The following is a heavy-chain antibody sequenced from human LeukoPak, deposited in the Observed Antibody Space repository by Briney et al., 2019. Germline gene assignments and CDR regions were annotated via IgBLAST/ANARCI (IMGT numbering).Heavy chain of an antibody. D-gene: IGHD1-26*01. V-gene: IGHV4-59*01. CDR1: GGSISSYY. Sequence: PSETLSLTCTVSGGSISSYYWSWIRQPPGKGLEWIGYIYYSGSTNYNPSLKSRVTISVDTSKNQFSLKLSSVTAADTAVYYCARDAVGASYGMDVWGQGTTVTVSS. CDR3: ARDAVGASYGMDV. J-gene: IGHJ6*02. CDR2: IYYSGST.